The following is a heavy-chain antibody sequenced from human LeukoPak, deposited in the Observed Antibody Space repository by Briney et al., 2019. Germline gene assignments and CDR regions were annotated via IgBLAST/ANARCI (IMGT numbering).Heavy chain of an antibody. CDR1: GFTFSDYY. CDR2: ISSSGSTT. Sequence: GSLRLSCAACGFTFSDYYMSWIRQAPGQGLEWVSYISSSGSTTYYADSMQGRFTISRDNSKNTLYLQMNSLRAEDTAVYYCAKDYTGATPFDYWGQGTLVTVSS. V-gene: IGHV3-11*01. D-gene: IGHD1-26*01. CDR3: AKDYTGATPFDY. J-gene: IGHJ4*02.